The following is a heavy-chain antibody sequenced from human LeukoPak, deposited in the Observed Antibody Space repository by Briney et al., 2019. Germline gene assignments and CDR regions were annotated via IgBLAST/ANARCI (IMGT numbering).Heavy chain of an antibody. D-gene: IGHD3-10*01. CDR1: GYTFTSYA. Sequence: SVKVSCKASGYTFTSYAMNWVRQAPGQGLEWMGGIIPIFGTANYAQKFQGRVTITADESTSTAYMELSSLRSEDTAVYYCASARLWFGELGYYFDYWGHGTLVTVSS. J-gene: IGHJ4*01. CDR2: IIPIFGTA. V-gene: IGHV1-69*13. CDR3: ASARLWFGELGYYFDY.